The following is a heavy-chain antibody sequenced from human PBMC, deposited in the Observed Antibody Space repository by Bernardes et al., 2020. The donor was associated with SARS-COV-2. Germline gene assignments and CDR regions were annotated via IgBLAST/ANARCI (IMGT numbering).Heavy chain of an antibody. CDR2: IYYSGST. D-gene: IGHD3-22*01. J-gene: IGHJ5*02. Sequence: WETLSLTCTVSGGSISSYYWSWIRQPPGKGLEWIGYIYYSGSTNYNPSLKSRVTISVDTSKNQFSLKLSAVTAADTVVYYCARVENIATYYYDSSGKWFDPWGQGTLVTVSS. CDR3: ARVENIATYYYDSSGKWFDP. V-gene: IGHV4-59*01. CDR1: GGSISSYY.